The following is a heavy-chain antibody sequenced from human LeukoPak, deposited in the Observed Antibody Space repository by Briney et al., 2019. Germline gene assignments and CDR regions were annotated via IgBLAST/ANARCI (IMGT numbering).Heavy chain of an antibody. D-gene: IGHD3-22*01. Sequence: GGSLRLSCAASGFTFSSYDMNWVRQAPGKGLEYVSAISSNGGSTYYANSVKGRFTISRDNSKNTLYLQMGSLRAEDMAVYYCARDKYYDSSGYYFYFDYWGQGTLVTVSS. J-gene: IGHJ4*02. CDR3: ARDKYYDSSGYYFYFDY. CDR2: ISSNGGST. V-gene: IGHV3-64*01. CDR1: GFTFSSYD.